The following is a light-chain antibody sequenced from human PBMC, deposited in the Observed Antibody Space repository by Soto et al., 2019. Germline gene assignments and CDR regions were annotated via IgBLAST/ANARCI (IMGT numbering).Light chain of an antibody. Sequence: EIVLTKSPGTLSLSPGERATLSCRASQSVRSNYLAWYQQNPGQAPRLLIYGASSRATGIPDTFSGSGSGTDFTLTISRLDPEYFAVYYCQQYGSAPSTFGGGTKVEIK. CDR1: QSVRSNY. CDR3: QQYGSAPST. V-gene: IGKV3-20*01. J-gene: IGKJ4*01. CDR2: GAS.